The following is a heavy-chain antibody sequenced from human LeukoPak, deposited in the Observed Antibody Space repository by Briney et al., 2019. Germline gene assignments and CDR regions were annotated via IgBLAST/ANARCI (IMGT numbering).Heavy chain of an antibody. CDR2: IYYSGST. J-gene: IGHJ6*03. Sequence: PSETLSLTCTVSGGSISSYYWSWIRQPPGKGLEWIGSIYYSGSTYYNPSLKSRVTISVDTSKNQFSLKLSSVTAADTAVYYCASTWIRDYYYMDVWGKGTTVTVSS. D-gene: IGHD5-18*01. CDR3: ASTWIRDYYYMDV. CDR1: GGSISSYY. V-gene: IGHV4-39*07.